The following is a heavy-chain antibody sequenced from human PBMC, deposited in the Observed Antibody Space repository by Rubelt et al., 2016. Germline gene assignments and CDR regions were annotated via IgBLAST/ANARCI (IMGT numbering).Heavy chain of an antibody. CDR1: GYTFTSYG. V-gene: IGHV1-18*01. CDR2: ISASNGNT. J-gene: IGHJ2*01. CDR3: ARAGAAAGYWYFDL. Sequence: QVQLVQSGAEVKKPGASVKVSCKASGYTFTSYGISWVRPAPGQGLEWMGWISASNGNTNYEMKLHGRGTMTTNTSTGTAYMELRSLRSDDTAVYYCARAGAAAGYWYFDLWGRGTLVTVSS. D-gene: IGHD6-13*01.